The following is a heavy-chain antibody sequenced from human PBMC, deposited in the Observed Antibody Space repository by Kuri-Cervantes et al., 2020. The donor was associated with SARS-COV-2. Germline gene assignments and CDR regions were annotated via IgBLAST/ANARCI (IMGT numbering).Heavy chain of an antibody. CDR3: ARVVVVVPAAIAPADY. CDR1: GFTFSGYA. V-gene: IGHV3-30-3*01. CDR2: ISYDGSNK. Sequence: GESLKISCAASGFTFSGYAMHWVRQAPGKGLEWVAVISYDGSNKYYADSVKGRFTISRDNSKNTLHPQMNSLRAEDTAVYYCARVVVVVPAAIAPADYWGQGTLVTVSS. J-gene: IGHJ4*02. D-gene: IGHD2-2*01.